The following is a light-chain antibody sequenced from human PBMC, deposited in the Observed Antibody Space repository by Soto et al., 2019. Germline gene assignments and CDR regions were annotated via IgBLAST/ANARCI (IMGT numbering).Light chain of an antibody. Sequence: QSALTQPASVSGSPGQSITISCTGTSSDVGGYNYVSWYQQHPGKAPKLMIYDVSNRPSGVSNRFSGSKSGNTASLTISGLQAADEADYYCSSYTYSRKGYVFGTGTKLTVL. CDR2: DVS. CDR1: SSDVGGYNY. CDR3: SSYTYSRKGYV. V-gene: IGLV2-14*01. J-gene: IGLJ1*01.